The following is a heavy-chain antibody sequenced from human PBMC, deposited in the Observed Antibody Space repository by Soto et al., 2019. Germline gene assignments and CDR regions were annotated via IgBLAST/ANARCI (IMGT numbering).Heavy chain of an antibody. J-gene: IGHJ4*02. D-gene: IGHD5-18*01. CDR2: ISSNGGST. Sequence: GGSLRLSCSASGFTFSSYAMHWVRQAPGKGLEYVSAISSNGGSTYYADSVKGRFTISRDNSKNTLYLQMSSLRAEDTAVYYCVKGGRDIVAPWIQLWSDYFYYWGQGTLVTVSS. CDR1: GFTFSSYA. V-gene: IGHV3-64D*08. CDR3: VKGGRDIVAPWIQLWSDYFYY.